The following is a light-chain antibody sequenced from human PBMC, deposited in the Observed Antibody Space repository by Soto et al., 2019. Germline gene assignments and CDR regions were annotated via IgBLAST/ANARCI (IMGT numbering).Light chain of an antibody. CDR2: EVN. J-gene: IGLJ1*01. V-gene: IGLV2-14*01. CDR1: SSDVGAYNY. Sequence: QSALTQPASVSGSPGPSITISCTGTSSDVGAYNYVSWYQHYPGKAPKLLIYEVNNRPSGVSNRFSGSKSGNTASLTISGLQSEDEADYYCTSYTITNTPDVFGPGTKLTVL. CDR3: TSYTITNTPDV.